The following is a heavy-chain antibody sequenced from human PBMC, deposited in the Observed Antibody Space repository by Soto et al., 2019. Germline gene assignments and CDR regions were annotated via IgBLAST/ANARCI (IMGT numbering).Heavy chain of an antibody. J-gene: IGHJ5*02. D-gene: IGHD6-19*01. Sequence: ASVKVSCKASGYPFIGYFMHWVRQAPGQGLEWMGWINPKSGGTHYAQKFQGRVTMMSDTSISTAFMELRGLRPDDTAVYFCASLLRGVSVARTSDLLRPWGQGNMVTVSA. CDR3: ASLLRGVSVARTSDLLRP. CDR2: INPKSGGT. V-gene: IGHV1-2*02. CDR1: GYPFIGYF.